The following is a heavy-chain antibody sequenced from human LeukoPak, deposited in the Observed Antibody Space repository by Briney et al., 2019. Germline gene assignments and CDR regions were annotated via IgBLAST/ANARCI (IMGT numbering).Heavy chain of an antibody. D-gene: IGHD3-22*01. V-gene: IGHV3-48*04. J-gene: IGHJ4*02. CDR1: GFTFSSYS. Sequence: GGSLRLSCAASGFTFSSYSMKWVRQAPGKGLEWVSYISSSSSTIYYADSVKGQFTISRDNAKNSLYLELNSLRAEDTAVYYCARESRDRTGYLDYFDYWGQGTLVTVSS. CDR2: ISSSSSTI. CDR3: ARESRDRTGYLDYFDY.